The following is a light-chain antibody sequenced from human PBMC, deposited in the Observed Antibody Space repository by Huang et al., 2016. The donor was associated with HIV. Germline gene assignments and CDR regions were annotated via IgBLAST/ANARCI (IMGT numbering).Light chain of an antibody. CDR1: QSIGTY. Sequence: DIQMTQSPSSLSASVGDRVTITCRASQSIGTYLSWYQHKPGEVPKVLIYGSSSLQSGVPSRFSGSESGTDFTLTISSLQPEDFATYYCQQTYGTPYTFGQGTRL. CDR2: GSS. V-gene: IGKV1-39*01. CDR3: QQTYGTPYT. J-gene: IGKJ2*01.